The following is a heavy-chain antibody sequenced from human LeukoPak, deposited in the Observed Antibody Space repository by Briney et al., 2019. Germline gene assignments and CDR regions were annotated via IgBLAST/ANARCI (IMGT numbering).Heavy chain of an antibody. D-gene: IGHD3-10*01. CDR2: IIPIFGTA. J-gene: IGHJ5*02. CDR1: GYTFTSYG. CDR3: ARDIGSVVRGVRGKVVWFDP. V-gene: IGHV1-69*13. Sequence: GASVKVSCKASGYTFTSYGISWVRQAPGQGLEWMGGIIPIFGTANYAQKFQGRVTITADESTSTAYMELSSLRSEDTAVYYCARDIGSVVRGVRGKVVWFDPWGQGTLVTVSS.